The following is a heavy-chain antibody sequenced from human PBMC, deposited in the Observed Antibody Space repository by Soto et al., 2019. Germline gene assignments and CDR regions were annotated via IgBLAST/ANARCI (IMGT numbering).Heavy chain of an antibody. J-gene: IGHJ6*02. V-gene: IGHV1-18*04. CDR2: ISAYNGNT. D-gene: IGHD2-2*01. CDR1: GYTFTSYG. CDR3: ARLAIDIVVVPAATEANYGMDV. Sequence: ASVKVSCKATGYTFTSYGISRVRQAPGQGLEWMGWISAYNGNTNYAQKLQGRVTMTTDTSTSTAYMELRSLRSDDTAVYYCARLAIDIVVVPAATEANYGMDVGG.